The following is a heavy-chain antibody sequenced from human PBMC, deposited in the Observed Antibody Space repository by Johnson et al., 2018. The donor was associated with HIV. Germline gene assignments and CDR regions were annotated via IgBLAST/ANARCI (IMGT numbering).Heavy chain of an antibody. D-gene: IGHD7-27*01. V-gene: IGHV3-30*18. CDR2: ISYDGSNK. CDR1: GFTFSSYG. CDR3: AKAESDLNWGYAFDI. Sequence: VQLLESGGGVVQPGRSLRLSCAASGFTFSSYGMHWVRQAPGKGLEWVAVISYDGSNKYYADSVKGRFTISRDNSKNTLYLQMNSLRAEDTAVYYCAKAESDLNWGYAFDIWGQGTMVTVSS. J-gene: IGHJ3*02.